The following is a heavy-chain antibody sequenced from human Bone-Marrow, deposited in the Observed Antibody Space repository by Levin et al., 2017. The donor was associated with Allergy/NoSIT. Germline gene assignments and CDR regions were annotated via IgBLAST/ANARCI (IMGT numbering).Heavy chain of an antibody. CDR3: ARDGLSGRSLDY. J-gene: IGHJ4*02. CDR2: IKNKASSYTT. CDR1: GFTFSDHF. Sequence: GGSLRLSCAASGFTFSDHFMDWVRQAPGKGLEWVGRIKNKASSYTTEYAASVKGRFSISRDDSKNSLYLHMNSLKSEDTAVYYCARDGLSGRSLDYWGQGNLVTVSS. V-gene: IGHV3-72*01. D-gene: IGHD3-10*01.